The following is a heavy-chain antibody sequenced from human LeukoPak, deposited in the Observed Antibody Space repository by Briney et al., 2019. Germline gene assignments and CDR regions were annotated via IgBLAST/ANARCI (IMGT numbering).Heavy chain of an antibody. V-gene: IGHV3-9*01. D-gene: IGHD3-10*01. CDR2: ISWNSGSI. CDR1: GFTFDDYA. Sequence: PGGSLRLSCAASGFTFDDYAMHWVRQAPGKGLEWVSGISWNSGSIGYADSVKGRFTISRDNAKNSLYLQMNSLRAEDTALYYCAKDYYGSGSRGAFDIWGQGTMVTVSS. CDR3: AKDYYGSGSRGAFDI. J-gene: IGHJ3*02.